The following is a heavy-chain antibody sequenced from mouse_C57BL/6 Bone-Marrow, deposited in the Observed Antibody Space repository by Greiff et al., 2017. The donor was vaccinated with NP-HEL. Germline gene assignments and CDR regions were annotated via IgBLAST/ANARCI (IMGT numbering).Heavy chain of an antibody. J-gene: IGHJ3*01. CDR2: IYPGDGDT. Sequence: VQVVESGPELVKPGASVKISCKASGYAFSSSWINWVKQRPGKGLEWIGRIYPGDGDTNYNGKFKGKATLTADKSSSTAYMQLSSLTSEDSAVYFCARSAAYWGQGTLVTVSA. CDR3: ARSAAY. V-gene: IGHV1-82*01. CDR1: GYAFSSSW.